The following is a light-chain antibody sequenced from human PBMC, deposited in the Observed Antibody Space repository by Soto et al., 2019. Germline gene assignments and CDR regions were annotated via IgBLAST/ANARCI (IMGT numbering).Light chain of an antibody. CDR1: NSDVGNYNY. CDR2: DVT. J-gene: IGLJ3*02. V-gene: IGLV2-11*01. CDR3: CSYAGRYTWL. Sequence: QSVLTQPRSVSGSPGQSVTISCTGTNSDVGNYNYVSWYQQHPGQAPKLMIYDVTKRPSGVPHRFSGSKSGNTASLAISGLQADDEADYYCCSYAGRYTWLFGGGTKLTVL.